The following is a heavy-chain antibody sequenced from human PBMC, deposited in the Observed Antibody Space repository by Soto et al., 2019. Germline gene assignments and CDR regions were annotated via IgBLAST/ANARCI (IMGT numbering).Heavy chain of an antibody. CDR1: GGSISSYY. Sequence: SETLSLTCTVSGGSISSYYWSWIRQPPGKGLEWIGYIYYSGSTNYNPSLKSRVTISVDTSKNQFSLKLSSVTAADTAVYYCARDRGWYGMDVWGQGTTVTVSS. V-gene: IGHV4-59*01. CDR3: ARDRGWYGMDV. D-gene: IGHD6-19*01. CDR2: IYYSGST. J-gene: IGHJ6*02.